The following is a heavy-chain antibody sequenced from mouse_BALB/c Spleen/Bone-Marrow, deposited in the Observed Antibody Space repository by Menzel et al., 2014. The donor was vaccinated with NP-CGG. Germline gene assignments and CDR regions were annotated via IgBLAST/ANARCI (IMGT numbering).Heavy chain of an antibody. CDR1: GFTFSSYT. V-gene: IGHV5-6-4*01. J-gene: IGHJ4*01. CDR3: TRDGKGNYDYAMDY. CDR2: ISSGGSYT. Sequence: EVKLVESGGGLVKPGGSLKLSCAASGFTFSSYTMSWVRQTPEKRLEWVATISSGGSYTYYPDSVKGRFTISRDNAKSTLYLQMSSLKSEDTAMYYCTRDGKGNYDYAMDYWGQGTSVTVSS. D-gene: IGHD2-1*01.